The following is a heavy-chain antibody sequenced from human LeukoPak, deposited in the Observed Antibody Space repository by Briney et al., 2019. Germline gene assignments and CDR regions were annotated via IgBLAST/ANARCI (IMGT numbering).Heavy chain of an antibody. V-gene: IGHV3-53*01. CDR3: ARGYCSGGSCYWDYFAY. CDR1: GFNVSSNY. CDR2: IYSGGST. Sequence: GGSLRLSCAASGFNVSSNYMSWVRQAPGKGLECVSVIYSGGSTYYADSVKGRFTISRDNSKNTLYLQMNSLRAEDTAVFYCARGYCSGGSCYWDYFAYWGQGTLVTVSS. D-gene: IGHD2-15*01. J-gene: IGHJ4*02.